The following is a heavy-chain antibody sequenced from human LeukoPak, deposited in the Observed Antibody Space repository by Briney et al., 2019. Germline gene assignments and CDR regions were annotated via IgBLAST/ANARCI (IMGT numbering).Heavy chain of an antibody. Sequence: ASVKVSCKASGYDFTTNYIHWVRQAPGQGLEWMGWISANNGYTNYAQKLQGRVTMTTDTSTTTAYMELTSLTSDDTAVYYCARDEHYYGSGTYYRRASTFDIWGQGTMVTVSS. J-gene: IGHJ3*02. CDR1: GYDFTTNY. D-gene: IGHD3-10*01. V-gene: IGHV1-18*01. CDR3: ARDEHYYGSGTYYRRASTFDI. CDR2: ISANNGYT.